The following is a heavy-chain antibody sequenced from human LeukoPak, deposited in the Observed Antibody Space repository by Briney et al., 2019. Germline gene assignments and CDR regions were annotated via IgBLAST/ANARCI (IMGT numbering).Heavy chain of an antibody. J-gene: IGHJ4*02. CDR3: AKVVSVARETGYFDY. D-gene: IGHD6-19*01. CDR2: ISGSGGST. V-gene: IGHV3-23*01. Sequence: GGSLRLSCAASGFTLSSYAMSWVRQAPGKGLEWVSAISGSGGSTYYADSVKGRFTISRDNSKNTLYLQMNSLRAEDTAVYYCAKVVSVARETGYFDYWGQGTLVTVSS. CDR1: GFTLSSYA.